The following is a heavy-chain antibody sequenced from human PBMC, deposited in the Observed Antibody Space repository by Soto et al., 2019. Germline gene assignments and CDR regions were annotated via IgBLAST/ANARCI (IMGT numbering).Heavy chain of an antibody. CDR2: INAGNGNT. J-gene: IGHJ6*02. CDR3: ARDEFAGYYYYAMDF. D-gene: IGHD3-10*01. Sequence: QVQLVQSGAEVKKPGASVKVSCKASGYTFTSYAMQWVRQAPGQRLEWMGWINAGNGNTKYSQKFQGRVTITRDTSAGTTYMGLSSLRSEDTAGYYCARDEFAGYYYYAMDFWGQGTTVTVS. V-gene: IGHV1-3*01. CDR1: GYTFTSYA.